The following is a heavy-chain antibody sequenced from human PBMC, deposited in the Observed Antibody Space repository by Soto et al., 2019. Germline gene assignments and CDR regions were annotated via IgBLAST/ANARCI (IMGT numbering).Heavy chain of an antibody. CDR2: LSDSGGST. J-gene: IGHJ4*02. V-gene: IGHV3-23*01. CDR1: GFTFSSHA. D-gene: IGHD6-13*01. CDR3: AKVSSSWYSGFFDL. Sequence: GSLRLSCTASGFTFSSHAMTWVRQAPGKGLEWVSGLSDSGGSTYYADSVKGRFTISRDNSMNTLYLQMNTLRAEDTAVYYCAKVSSSWYSGFFDLWGQGTLVTVSS.